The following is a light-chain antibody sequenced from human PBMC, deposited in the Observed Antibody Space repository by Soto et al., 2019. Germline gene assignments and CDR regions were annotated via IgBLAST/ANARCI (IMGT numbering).Light chain of an antibody. CDR2: SNN. CDR1: SSNIGSNT. Sequence: QLVLTQPPSASGTPGQRVTISCSGSSSNIGSNTVNRYQQLPGTAPKLLIYSNNQRPSGVPDRFSGSKSGTSASLAISGLQSEDEADYYCQSYDTNMNGDVFGTGTKLTVL. CDR3: QSYDTNMNGDV. J-gene: IGLJ1*01. V-gene: IGLV1-44*01.